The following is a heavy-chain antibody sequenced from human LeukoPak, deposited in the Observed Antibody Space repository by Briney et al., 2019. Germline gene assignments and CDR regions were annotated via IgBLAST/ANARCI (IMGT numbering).Heavy chain of an antibody. Sequence: YAXXXVRQAPGXGXEWVXAISGSGGSTYYADSVKGRFTISRDNSKNTLYPQMNSLRAEDTAVYYCATNGEEPNYYYYGMDVWGQGTTVTVSS. CDR3: ATNGEEPNYYYYGMDV. V-gene: IGHV3-23*01. CDR1: YA. J-gene: IGHJ6*02. D-gene: IGHD3-10*01. CDR2: ISGSGGST.